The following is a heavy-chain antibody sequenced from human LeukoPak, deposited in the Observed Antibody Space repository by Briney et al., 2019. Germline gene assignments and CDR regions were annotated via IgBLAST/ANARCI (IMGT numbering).Heavy chain of an antibody. J-gene: IGHJ5*02. CDR2: ISYDGSNK. V-gene: IGHV3-30*04. CDR3: ARERFAATGTGWFDP. CDR1: GFTFSDYA. Sequence: GRSLRLSCAASGFTFSDYAMHWVRQAPGKGLEWVAVISYDGSNKYYADSVKGRFTISRDNSKNTLYLQMNSLRAEETAVYYCARERFAATGTGWFDPWGQGTLVTASS. D-gene: IGHD6-13*01.